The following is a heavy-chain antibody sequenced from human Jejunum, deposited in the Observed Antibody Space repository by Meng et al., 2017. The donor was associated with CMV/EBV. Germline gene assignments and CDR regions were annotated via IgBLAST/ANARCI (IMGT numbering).Heavy chain of an antibody. Sequence: GFTFRSSSMNWVRQAPGKGLEWISYVSWSSGIKYYSDSVKSSLTISRDNAKNSLYLQMNSLGGEDTAVYYCTRDPKQLVLEYFQHWGQGTPVTVSS. CDR1: GFTFRSSS. J-gene: IGHJ1*01. D-gene: IGHD4-11*01. CDR3: TRDPKQLVLEYFQH. CDR2: VSWSSGIK. V-gene: IGHV3-48*04.